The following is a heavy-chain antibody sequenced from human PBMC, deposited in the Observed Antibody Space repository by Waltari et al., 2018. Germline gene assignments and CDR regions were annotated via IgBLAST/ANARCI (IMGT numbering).Heavy chain of an antibody. D-gene: IGHD5-12*01. V-gene: IGHV3-7*01. CDR3: ARSLSEDIVPTTGVFFDY. Sequence: EVQLVESGGDLVKSGGSLGLSCAASGFPFRYYCTRWVRQAPGKGLEWVANMKQDGIEKFYVDSVKGRFTISRDNAKNSLYLQMNGLRVEDTAVYYCARSLSEDIVPTTGVFFDYWGQGSLVTVSS. CDR1: GFPFRYYC. CDR2: MKQDGIEK. J-gene: IGHJ4*02.